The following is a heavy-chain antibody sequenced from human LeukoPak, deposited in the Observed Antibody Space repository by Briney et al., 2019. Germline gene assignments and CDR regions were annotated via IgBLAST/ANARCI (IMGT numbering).Heavy chain of an antibody. CDR1: GGSISSYY. J-gene: IGHJ4*02. CDR3: AKSYGDYGAFDS. Sequence: KPSETLSLTCTVSGGSISSYYWSWIRQPPGKGLEWIGRIYTRGSTNYNPSLNNPSLKSRVTMSVDTSKNQFSLRLTSVTAADTAVYYCAKSYGDYGAFDSWGQGTLVTVSS. D-gene: IGHD4-17*01. CDR2: IYTRGST. V-gene: IGHV4-4*07.